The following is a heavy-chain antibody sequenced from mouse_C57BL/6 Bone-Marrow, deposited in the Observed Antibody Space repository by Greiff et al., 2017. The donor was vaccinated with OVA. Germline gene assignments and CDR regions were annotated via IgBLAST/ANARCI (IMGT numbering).Heavy chain of an antibody. Sequence: SGFTFRDYYMAWVRQVPEKGLEWVANINYDGSSTYYLDSLKSRFIISRDNAKNILYLQMSSLKSEDTATYYCAREGSTVVYYWYFDVWGTGTTVTVSS. V-gene: IGHV5-16*01. CDR2: INYDGSST. CDR1: GFTFRDYY. CDR3: AREGSTVVYYWYFDV. J-gene: IGHJ1*03. D-gene: IGHD1-1*01.